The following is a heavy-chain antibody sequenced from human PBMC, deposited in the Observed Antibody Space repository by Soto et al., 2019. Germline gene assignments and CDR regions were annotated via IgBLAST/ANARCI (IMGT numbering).Heavy chain of an antibody. CDR1: GGTFSSYT. Sequence: QVQLVQSGAEVKKPGSSVKVSCKASGGTFSSYTISWVRQAPGQGLEWMGRIIPILGIANYAQKFQGRVTITADKSTSKAYMELSSLRSEDTAVYYCASTPDSSSWYGGVDYWGQGTLVTVSS. V-gene: IGHV1-69*02. CDR2: IIPILGIA. J-gene: IGHJ4*02. D-gene: IGHD6-13*01. CDR3: ASTPDSSSWYGGVDY.